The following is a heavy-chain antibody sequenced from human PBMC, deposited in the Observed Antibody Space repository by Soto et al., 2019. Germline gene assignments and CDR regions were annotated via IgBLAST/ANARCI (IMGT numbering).Heavy chain of an antibody. CDR2: IYYSGTT. CDR1: GDSISNYY. Sequence: QVQLQESGPGLVKPSETLSLTCTVSGDSISNYYWTWIRQPPGKGLEWIGYIYYSGTTNYNPSLKSRFTISVDTSKNQFSLKLSSVTAADTAVYYCARQLITWGQGTLVTVSS. J-gene: IGHJ4*02. V-gene: IGHV4-59*08. CDR3: ARQLIT.